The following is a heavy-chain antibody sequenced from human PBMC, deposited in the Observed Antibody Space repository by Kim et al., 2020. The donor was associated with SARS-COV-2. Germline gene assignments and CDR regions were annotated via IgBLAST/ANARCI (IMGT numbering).Heavy chain of an antibody. CDR1: GFTFSSYS. CDR2: ISSSSSYI. J-gene: IGHJ6*02. V-gene: IGHV3-21*01. Sequence: GGSLRLSCAASGFTFSSYSMNWVRQAPGKGLEWVSSISSSSSYIYYADSVKGRFTISRDNAKNSLYLQMNSLRAEDTAVYYCAREPVYYYYYGMDVWGQGTTVTVSS. CDR3: AREPVYYYYYGMDV.